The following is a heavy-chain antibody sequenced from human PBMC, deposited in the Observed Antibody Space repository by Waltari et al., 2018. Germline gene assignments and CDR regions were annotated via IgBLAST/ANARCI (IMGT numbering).Heavy chain of an antibody. Sequence: VQLVASGGGVVQPGRSLRLSCAASGFAFRSYALHWVCQTPGKGMEWVAVISNDGSNKYYADSVKGRFTIARDNSKNTLYLQMNSRGAEDTAVYYCARDRDIVGATGIDYWGQGTLVTVSS. D-gene: IGHD1-26*01. CDR2: ISNDGSNK. V-gene: IGHV3-30-3*01. J-gene: IGHJ4*02. CDR1: GFAFRSYA. CDR3: ARDRDIVGATGIDY.